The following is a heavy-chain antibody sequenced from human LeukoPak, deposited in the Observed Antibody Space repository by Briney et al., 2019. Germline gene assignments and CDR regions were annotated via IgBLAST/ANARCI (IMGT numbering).Heavy chain of an antibody. CDR1: GFTFSSYG. Sequence: PGGSLRLSCAASGFTFSSYGMHWVRQAPGKGLEWVAVISYDGSNKYYADSVKGRFTTSRDNSKNTLYLQMNSLRAEDTAVYYCAKDRYYYGSGTDYWGQGTLVTVSS. CDR3: AKDRYYYGSGTDY. CDR2: ISYDGSNK. V-gene: IGHV3-30*18. J-gene: IGHJ4*02. D-gene: IGHD3-10*01.